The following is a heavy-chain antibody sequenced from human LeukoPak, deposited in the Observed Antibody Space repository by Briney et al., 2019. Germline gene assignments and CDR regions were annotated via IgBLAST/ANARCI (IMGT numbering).Heavy chain of an antibody. CDR3: ASRDRITIFGGVDY. Sequence: NPSETLSLTCTVSGGSISSGSFYWSWIRQPAGKGLEWIGRMYTSGSTNYNPSLKSRVTISVDTSKNQFSLKLSSVTAADTAVYYCASRDRITIFGGVDYWGQGTLVTVSS. D-gene: IGHD3-3*01. V-gene: IGHV4-61*02. J-gene: IGHJ4*02. CDR2: MYTSGST. CDR1: GGSISSGSFY.